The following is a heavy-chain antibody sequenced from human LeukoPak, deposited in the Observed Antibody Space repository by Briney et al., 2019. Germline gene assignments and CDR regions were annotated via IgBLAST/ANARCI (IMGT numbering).Heavy chain of an antibody. J-gene: IGHJ4*02. D-gene: IGHD2-15*01. V-gene: IGHV4-4*07. CDR2: IYSSGST. CDR3: ARGFCSGGSCYLFDS. CDR1: GGSISGSY. Sequence: PSETLSLTCTVSGGSISGSYWSWIRQPAGKGLEWIGRIYSSGSTNYNPSLKSRVTMSVDTSKNQVSLKLNSVTAADTGVYYCARGFCSGGSCYLFDSWGQGTLVTVSS.